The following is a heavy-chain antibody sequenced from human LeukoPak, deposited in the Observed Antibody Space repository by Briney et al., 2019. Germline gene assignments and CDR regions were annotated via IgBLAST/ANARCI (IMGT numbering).Heavy chain of an antibody. Sequence: PSETLSLTCTVSGGSISSSSHYWGWLRQPPGKGLEWIGTNYYSGSTDYHPSLKSRVTISVDTSKNQFSLKLSSVTAADTAVYYCARHREQLVPLYYYGMDVWGQGTTVTVSS. CDR1: GGSISSSSHY. J-gene: IGHJ6*02. V-gene: IGHV4-39*01. D-gene: IGHD6-13*01. CDR2: NYYSGST. CDR3: ARHREQLVPLYYYGMDV.